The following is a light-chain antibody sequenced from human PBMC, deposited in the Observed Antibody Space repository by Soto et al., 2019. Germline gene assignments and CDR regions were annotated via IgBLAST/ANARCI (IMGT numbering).Light chain of an antibody. Sequence: AIQLTQSPSPLSASVGDRVTITCRASQGISSALAWYQQKPGTGPKLLIYDASSLESGVPSRFRGSGSGTDFTLTISSLQPEDFATYYCPQFNSYPRTFGGGTKVVIK. CDR2: DAS. CDR3: PQFNSYPRT. V-gene: IGKV1-13*02. CDR1: QGISSA. J-gene: IGKJ4*01.